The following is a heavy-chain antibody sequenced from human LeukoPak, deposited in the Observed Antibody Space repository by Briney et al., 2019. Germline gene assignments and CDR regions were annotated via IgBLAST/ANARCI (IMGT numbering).Heavy chain of an antibody. D-gene: IGHD2-2*02. J-gene: IGHJ6*03. CDR3: ARDRGYCSSTSCYKGHYYYYMDV. CDR2: IKQDGSEK. V-gene: IGHV3-7*01. Sequence: GGSLRLSCAASGFTFSSYWMSWVRQAPGKGLEWVANIKQDGSEKYYVDSVKGRFTISRDNAKNSLYLQMNSLRVEDTAVYYCARDRGYCSSTSCYKGHYYYYMDVWGKGTTVTVSS. CDR1: GFTFSSYW.